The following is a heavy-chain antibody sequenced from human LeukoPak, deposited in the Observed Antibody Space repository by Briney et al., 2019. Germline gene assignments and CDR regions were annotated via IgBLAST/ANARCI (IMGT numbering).Heavy chain of an antibody. D-gene: IGHD1-26*01. J-gene: IGHJ4*02. CDR2: ISSSSSYI. CDR3: ARDSPVGATNLFDY. V-gene: IGHV3-21*01. Sequence: PGGSLRLSCAASGFTLSSYSMNWVRQAPGKGLEWVSSISSSSSYIYYADSVKGRFTISRDNAKNSLYLQMNSLRAEDTAVYYCARDSPVGATNLFDYWGQGTLVTVSS. CDR1: GFTLSSYS.